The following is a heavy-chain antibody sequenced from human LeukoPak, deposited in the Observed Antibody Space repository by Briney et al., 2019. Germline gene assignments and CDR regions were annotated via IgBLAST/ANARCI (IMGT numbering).Heavy chain of an antibody. J-gene: IGHJ5*02. D-gene: IGHD2-2*01. Sequence: PGGSLRLSCAASGFTFSSYAMTWVRQAPGKGLEWVSGIGGSGGNSYYADSVKGRFAISRDNSKNTLYLQLSDLRDEDTAVYYCAKDADGCGSTSCYARWFDPWGQGTLVIVSS. CDR1: GFTFSSYA. CDR3: AKDADGCGSTSCYARWFDP. CDR2: IGGSGGNS. V-gene: IGHV3-23*01.